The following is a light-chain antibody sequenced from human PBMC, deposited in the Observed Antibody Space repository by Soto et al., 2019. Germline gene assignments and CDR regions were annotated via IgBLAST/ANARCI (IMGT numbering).Light chain of an antibody. Sequence: DIQMTQSPSTVSASVGDSVTITCRASQSITTWLAWYQQRPGKAPKLLIYDVSSLQSGVPSRFSGSGSGTEFTLTISSLQPDDFATYYCQHYNSYSEAFGQGTKVELK. CDR1: QSITTW. CDR3: QHYNSYSEA. V-gene: IGKV1-5*01. CDR2: DVS. J-gene: IGKJ1*01.